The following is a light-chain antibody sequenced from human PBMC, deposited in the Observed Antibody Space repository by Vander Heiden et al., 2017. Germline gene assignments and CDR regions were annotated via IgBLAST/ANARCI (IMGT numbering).Light chain of an antibody. CDR2: GKN. V-gene: IGLV3-19*01. CDR3: NSRDSSGNHLYV. J-gene: IGLJ1*01. CDR1: SLRSYY. Sequence: SSELPQDPAVSVALGQTVRITCPGDSLRSYYASWYQQKPGQAPVLVIYGKNNRPSGIPDRFSGSSSGNTASLTITGAQAEDEADYYCNSRDSSGNHLYVFGTGTKVTVL.